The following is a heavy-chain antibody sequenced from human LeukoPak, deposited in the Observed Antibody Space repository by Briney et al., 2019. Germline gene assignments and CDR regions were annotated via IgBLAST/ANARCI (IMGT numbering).Heavy chain of an antibody. J-gene: IGHJ3*02. D-gene: IGHD5-18*01. Sequence: SETLSLTCAVYGGSFSDYYWSWIRQPPGKGLEWIGEINHSGSTNYNPSLKSRVTISVDTSKNQFSLKLSSVTAADTAVYYCARSQRGYSYGSPKVRAFDIWGQGTMVTVSS. CDR3: ARSQRGYSYGSPKVRAFDI. V-gene: IGHV4-34*01. CDR2: INHSGST. CDR1: GGSFSDYY.